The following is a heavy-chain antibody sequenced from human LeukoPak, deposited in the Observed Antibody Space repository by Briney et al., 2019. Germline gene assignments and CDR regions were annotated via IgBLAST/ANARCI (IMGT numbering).Heavy chain of an antibody. J-gene: IGHJ4*02. D-gene: IGHD4-11*01. CDR1: GFTFSSYA. V-gene: IGHV3-30-3*01. CDR3: ARGDYNQ. CDR2: ISYDGSNK. Sequence: GGSLRLSCAASGFTFSSYAMHWVRQAPGKGLEWVAVISYDGSNKYYADPVKGRFTISRDNSKNTLYLQMNSLRAEDTAVYYCARGDYNQWGQGTLVTVSS.